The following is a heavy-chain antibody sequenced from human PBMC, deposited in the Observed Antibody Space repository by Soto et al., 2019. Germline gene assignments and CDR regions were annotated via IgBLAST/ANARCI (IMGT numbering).Heavy chain of an antibody. V-gene: IGHV1-18*01. D-gene: IGHD6-19*01. CDR2: ISAYNGNT. Sequence: QVQLVQSGAEVKKPGASVKVSCKASGYTFTSYGISWVRQAPGQGLEWMGWISAYNGNTNYAQKLQGRVTMTTDTSTSSAYMERRRLRSDDTAVDYCAGVMAGGWLNWLDPWGQGTLVTVSS. CDR1: GYTFTSYG. J-gene: IGHJ5*02. CDR3: AGVMAGGWLNWLDP.